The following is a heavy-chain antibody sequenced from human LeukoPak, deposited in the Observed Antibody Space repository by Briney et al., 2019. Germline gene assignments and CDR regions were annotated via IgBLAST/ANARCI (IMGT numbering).Heavy chain of an antibody. CDR2: IYTSGST. CDR1: GGSISSYY. V-gene: IGHV4-4*07. J-gene: IGHJ6*03. D-gene: IGHD5-18*01. CDR3: ASLGVDTATTEGDYYYYMDV. Sequence: SETLSLTCTVSGGSISSYYWSWIRQPAGKGLEWIGRIYTSGSTNYNPSLKSRVTMSVDTSKNQFSLKLSSVTAADTAVYYCASLGVDTATTEGDYYYYMDVWGKGTTVTVSS.